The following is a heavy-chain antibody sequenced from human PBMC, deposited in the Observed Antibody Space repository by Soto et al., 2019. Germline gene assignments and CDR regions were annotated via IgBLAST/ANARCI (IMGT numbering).Heavy chain of an antibody. Sequence: QGQLVQSGPEVKKPGASVKVSCKASGYTFTRYGISWVRQAPGQGLEWMGWISGYNGDTNYEQKVQGRVTMTIDTSTSTAYMELRSLTSDGTAIYYYAKNGQLPYYYSGMDVWGQGTKVTVSS. CDR2: ISGYNGDT. CDR1: GYTFTRYG. CDR3: AKNGQLPYYYSGMDV. D-gene: IGHD1-1*01. J-gene: IGHJ6*02. V-gene: IGHV1-18*01.